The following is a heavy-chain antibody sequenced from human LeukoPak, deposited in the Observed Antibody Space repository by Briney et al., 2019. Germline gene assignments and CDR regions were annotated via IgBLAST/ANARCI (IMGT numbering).Heavy chain of an antibody. Sequence: ASVKVSCKASGGTFSSYAISWVRQAPGQGLEWMGGIIPIFGTANYAQKFQGRVTMTRDTSTSTVYMELSSLRSEDTAVYYCATFGVFIVGATNGNYYYGMDVWGQGTTVTVSS. CDR2: IIPIFGTA. CDR1: GGTFSSYA. CDR3: ATFGVFIVGATNGNYYYGMDV. D-gene: IGHD1-26*01. V-gene: IGHV1-69*05. J-gene: IGHJ6*02.